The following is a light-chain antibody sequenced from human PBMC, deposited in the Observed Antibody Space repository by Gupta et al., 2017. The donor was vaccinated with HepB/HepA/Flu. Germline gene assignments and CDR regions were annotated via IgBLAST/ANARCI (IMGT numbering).Light chain of an antibody. CDR2: DVS. V-gene: IGLV2-14*03. CDR1: SSDVGGYNY. J-gene: IGLJ3*02. Sequence: SALTQPASVSGSPGQSITISCTGTSSDVGGYNYVSWYQQHPGKAPKLMIYDVSNRPSGVSNRFSGSKSGNTASLTISGLQAEDEADYYCSSYTSSSTYWVFGGGTKLTVL. CDR3: SSYTSSSTYWV.